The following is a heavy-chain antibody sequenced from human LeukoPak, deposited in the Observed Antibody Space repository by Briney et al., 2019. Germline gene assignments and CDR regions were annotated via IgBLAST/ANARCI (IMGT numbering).Heavy chain of an antibody. CDR3: AKGDTTWELPHDY. D-gene: IGHD1-26*01. CDR2: ISGSGGIT. V-gene: IGHV3-23*01. Sequence: GGSLRLSCAASGFTFSSYAMSWVRQAPGKGLEWVSSISGSGGITSYADSVKGRFTISRDNSKNTLYLQMNSLRAEDTAVYYCAKGDTTWELPHDYWGQGTLVTVSS. CDR1: GFTFSSYA. J-gene: IGHJ4*02.